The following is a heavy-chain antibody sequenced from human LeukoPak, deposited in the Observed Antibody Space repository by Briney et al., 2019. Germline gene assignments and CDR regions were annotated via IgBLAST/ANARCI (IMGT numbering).Heavy chain of an antibody. CDR1: GGSISSSSYY. Sequence: SETLSLTCTVSGGSISSSSYYWGWIRQPPGKGLEWIGSIYYSGSTYYNPSLKSRVTISVDTSKNQFSLKLSSVTAADTAVYYCARDRPTYYYDSTKAFDIWGQGTMVTVSS. CDR2: IYYSGST. D-gene: IGHD3-22*01. V-gene: IGHV4-39*07. J-gene: IGHJ3*02. CDR3: ARDRPTYYYDSTKAFDI.